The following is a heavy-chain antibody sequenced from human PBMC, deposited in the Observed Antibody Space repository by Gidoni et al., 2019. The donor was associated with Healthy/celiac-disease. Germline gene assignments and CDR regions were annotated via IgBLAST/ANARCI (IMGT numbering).Heavy chain of an antibody. CDR3: AGSDCSSTSCYVDYYYYMDV. J-gene: IGHJ6*03. V-gene: IGHV3-20*04. D-gene: IGHD2-2*01. CDR2: INWNGGST. Sequence: EVQLVESGGGVVRPGGSLGLSCAASGFTFADYGMSWVRQAPGKGLEWVSGINWNGGSTGYADSVKGRFTISRDNAKNSLYLQMNSLRAEDTALYYCAGSDCSSTSCYVDYYYYMDVWGKGTTVTVSS. CDR1: GFTFADYG.